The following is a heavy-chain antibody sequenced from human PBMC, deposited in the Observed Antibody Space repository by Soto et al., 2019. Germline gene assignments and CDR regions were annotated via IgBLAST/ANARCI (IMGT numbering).Heavy chain of an antibody. Sequence: ASVKVSCKASGGTFSSYAISWVRQAPGQGLEWMGGIIPIFGTANYAQKFQGRVTITADESTSTAYMELSSLRSEDTAVYYCARDPYPPGSRAAGFYGMDVWGQGTTVTVSS. CDR1: GGTFSSYA. J-gene: IGHJ6*02. V-gene: IGHV1-69*13. CDR3: ARDPYPPGSRAAGFYGMDV. CDR2: IIPIFGTA. D-gene: IGHD6-13*01.